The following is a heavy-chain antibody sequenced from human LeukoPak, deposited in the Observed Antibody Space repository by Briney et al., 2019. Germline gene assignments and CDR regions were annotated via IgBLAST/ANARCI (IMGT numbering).Heavy chain of an antibody. Sequence: SGGSLRLSCAASGFTFSSYSMNWVRQAPGKGLEWVSSISSSSSYIYYADSVKGRFTISRDNAKNSPYLQMNSLRAEDTAVYYCAKDHVGATDYWGQGTLVTVSS. D-gene: IGHD1-26*01. CDR1: GFTFSSYS. CDR3: AKDHVGATDY. CDR2: ISSSSSYI. V-gene: IGHV3-21*01. J-gene: IGHJ4*02.